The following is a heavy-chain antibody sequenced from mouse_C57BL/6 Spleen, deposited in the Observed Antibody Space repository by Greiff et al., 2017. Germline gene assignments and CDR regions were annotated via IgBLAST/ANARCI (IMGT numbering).Heavy chain of an antibody. J-gene: IGHJ3*01. Sequence: QVQLQQPGAELVRPGSSVKLSCKASGYTFTSYWMDWVKQRPGQGLEWIGNIYPSDSETHYNQEFKDKATLTVDKSSSTAYMQLSSLTSEDSAVYYCARNYYGTAWFAYWGQGTLVTVSA. D-gene: IGHD1-1*01. CDR2: IYPSDSET. CDR3: ARNYYGTAWFAY. V-gene: IGHV1-61*01. CDR1: GYTFTSYW.